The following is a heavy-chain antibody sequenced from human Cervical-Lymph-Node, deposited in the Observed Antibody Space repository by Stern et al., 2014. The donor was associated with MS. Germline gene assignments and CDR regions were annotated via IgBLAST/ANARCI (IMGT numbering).Heavy chain of an antibody. V-gene: IGHV4-59*01. CDR2: IYQAGST. CDR3: ARVDDCSGGTCFSTSWFDP. J-gene: IGHJ5*02. CDR1: GGSFNNYY. D-gene: IGHD2-15*01. Sequence: VQLVESGPGLVKPSETLSLTCTVSGGSFNNYYWSWIRQPPGKGLEWIGYIYQAGSTKYNTSLKSRVTISLHTSKKQFSLRLTSVTAADTAVYYCARVDDCSGGTCFSTSWFDPWGQGTLVTVSS.